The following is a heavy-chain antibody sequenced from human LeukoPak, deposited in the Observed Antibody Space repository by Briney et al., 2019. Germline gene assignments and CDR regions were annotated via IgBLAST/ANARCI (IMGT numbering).Heavy chain of an antibody. CDR3: ARDSMVRGMGY. D-gene: IGHD3-10*01. Sequence: SQTLSLTCPVSGGSISSADFHWSWIRQPPGKGLQWIGYISYSGSTYYNPSLKSRLTISVDTSKNQFSLKLSSVTAADTAVYYCARDSMVRGMGYWGQGTLVTVSS. J-gene: IGHJ4*02. CDR2: ISYSGST. V-gene: IGHV4-30-4*01. CDR1: GGSISSADFH.